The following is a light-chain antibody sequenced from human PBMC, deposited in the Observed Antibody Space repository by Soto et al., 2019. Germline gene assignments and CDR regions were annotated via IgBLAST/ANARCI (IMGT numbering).Light chain of an antibody. J-gene: IGKJ5*01. Sequence: EIVMTQSPATLSVSQGERATLSFRASQSVSSNLAWYQQKPGQAPRLLIYGASTRATGIPARFSGSGSGTEFTLTISSLQSEDFAVYYCQQYNNWITFGQGTRLEIK. CDR2: GAS. CDR1: QSVSSN. CDR3: QQYNNWIT. V-gene: IGKV3-15*01.